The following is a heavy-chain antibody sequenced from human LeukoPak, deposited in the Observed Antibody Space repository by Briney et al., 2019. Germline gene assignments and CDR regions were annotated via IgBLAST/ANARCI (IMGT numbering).Heavy chain of an antibody. CDR3: ARLGSGYSFDY. D-gene: IGHD3-22*01. V-gene: IGHV3-66*01. Sequence: GGSLRLSCAASGFTVSSNYMSWVRQAPGKGLEWVSVIFSGGSTYYADSVKGRFTISRDNSKNTLYLQMNSLRAEDTAVYYCARLGSGYSFDYWGQGTLVTVSS. CDR2: IFSGGST. J-gene: IGHJ4*02. CDR1: GFTVSSNY.